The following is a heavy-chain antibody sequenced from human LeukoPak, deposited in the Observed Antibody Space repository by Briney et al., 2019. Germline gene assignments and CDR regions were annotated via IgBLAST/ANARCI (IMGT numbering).Heavy chain of an antibody. CDR1: GFTFSSYW. D-gene: IGHD5-18*01. J-gene: IGHJ4*02. Sequence: PGGSLRLSCAASGFTFSSYWMSWVRQAPGKGLEWVANIKQDGSEKYYADSVKGRFTISRDNSKNTLYLQMNSLRAEDTAVYYCARNDKGNSYGYSIDYWGQGTLVTVSS. V-gene: IGHV3-7*02. CDR3: ARNDKGNSYGYSIDY. CDR2: IKQDGSEK.